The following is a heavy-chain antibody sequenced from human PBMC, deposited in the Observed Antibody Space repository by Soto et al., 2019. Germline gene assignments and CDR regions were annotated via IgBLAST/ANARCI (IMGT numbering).Heavy chain of an antibody. CDR3: ARVDSSGYQPFDY. CDR2: IYYSGST. Sequence: QVQLQESGPGLVKPSQTLSLTCTVSGGSISSGDYYWSWIRQPPGKGLEWIGYIYYSGSTYYNPSRKSRVTISVDTSKNQCSLKLSSVTAADTAVYYCARVDSSGYQPFDYWGQGTLVTVSS. V-gene: IGHV4-30-4*01. J-gene: IGHJ4*02. D-gene: IGHD3-22*01. CDR1: GGSISSGDYY.